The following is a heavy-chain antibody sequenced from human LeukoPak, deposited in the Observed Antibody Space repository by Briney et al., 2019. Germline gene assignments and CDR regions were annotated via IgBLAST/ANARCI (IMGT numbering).Heavy chain of an antibody. Sequence: NPGGSLRLSCAASGFTFSSYSMNWVRQAPGKGLEWVSSISSSSSYIYYADPVKGRFTISNDHAKNSVYLQMNSLRAEDTAVYYCARDWCPDGISNHVDYWGQGTLVTVSS. CDR2: ISSSSSYI. CDR3: ARDWCPDGISNHVDY. V-gene: IGHV3-21*01. D-gene: IGHD1-14*01. J-gene: IGHJ4*02. CDR1: GFTFSSYS.